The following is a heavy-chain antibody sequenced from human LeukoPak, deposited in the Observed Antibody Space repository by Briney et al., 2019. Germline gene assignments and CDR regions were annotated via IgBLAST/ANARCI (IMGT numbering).Heavy chain of an antibody. D-gene: IGHD4-17*01. CDR2: ITANGGYT. CDR3: AKDPNGDYIGAFDF. V-gene: IGHV3-23*01. CDR1: AFSFSKFA. J-gene: IGHJ3*01. Sequence: GGSLRLSCAASAFSFSKFALIWVRQAPGKGLEWVSAITANGGYTLYADPVKGRFTVSRDNSKNTLYLQIDSLRPEDTAMYYCAKDPNGDYIGAFDFLGQGTMVTVSS.